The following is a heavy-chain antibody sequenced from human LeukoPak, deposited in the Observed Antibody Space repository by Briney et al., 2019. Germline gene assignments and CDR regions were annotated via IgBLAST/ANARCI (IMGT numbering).Heavy chain of an antibody. J-gene: IGHJ5*02. V-gene: IGHV4-34*01. CDR2: INHSGST. CDR3: ARGVSRFDP. Sequence: SETLSLTCAVYGGSFSGYYWSWIRQPPGQGLEWIGEINHSGSTNYNPSLKSRVTISVDTSKNQFSLKLSSVTAADTAVYYCARGVSRFDPWGQGTLVTVSS. CDR1: GGSFSGYY. D-gene: IGHD5/OR15-5a*01.